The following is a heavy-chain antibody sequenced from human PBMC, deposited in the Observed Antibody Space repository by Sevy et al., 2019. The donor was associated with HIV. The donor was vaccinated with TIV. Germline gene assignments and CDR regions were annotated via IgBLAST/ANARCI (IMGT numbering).Heavy chain of an antibody. J-gene: IGHJ4*02. CDR2: IYYSGST. Sequence: SETLSLTCTVSGGSISSSSYYWGWIRQPPGKGLEWIGSIYYSGSTYYNPSLKRRVTISVDTSKNQFSLKLSSVTAADTAVYYCAGFHCSGGSCYPRGGVYFDYWGQGTLVTASS. V-gene: IGHV4-39*01. D-gene: IGHD2-15*01. CDR1: GGSISSSSYY. CDR3: AGFHCSGGSCYPRGGVYFDY.